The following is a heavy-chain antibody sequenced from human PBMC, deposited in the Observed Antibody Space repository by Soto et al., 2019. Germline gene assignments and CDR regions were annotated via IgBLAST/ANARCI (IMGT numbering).Heavy chain of an antibody. Sequence: KVSCKASGGTFSSYAISWVRQAPGQGLEWMGGIIPIFGTANYAQKFQGRVTITADKSTSTAYMELSSLRSEDTAVYYCARVFILTGYYRPQTGTYYYYGMDVWGQGTTVTVSS. J-gene: IGHJ6*02. V-gene: IGHV1-69*06. CDR2: IIPIFGTA. CDR1: GGTFSSYA. D-gene: IGHD3-9*01. CDR3: ARVFILTGYYRPQTGTYYYYGMDV.